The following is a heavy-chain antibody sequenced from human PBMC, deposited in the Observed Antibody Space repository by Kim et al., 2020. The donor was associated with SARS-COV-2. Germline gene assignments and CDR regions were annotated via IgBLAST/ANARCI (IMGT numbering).Heavy chain of an antibody. Sequence: TYAQKFQGRITMTRDTSISAVYMELRSLKSDDTAVYYCARTAAGMTAPDFWGQGTLVTVSS. D-gene: IGHD6-13*01. CDR3: ARTAAGMTAPDF. V-gene: IGHV1-2*02. J-gene: IGHJ4*02.